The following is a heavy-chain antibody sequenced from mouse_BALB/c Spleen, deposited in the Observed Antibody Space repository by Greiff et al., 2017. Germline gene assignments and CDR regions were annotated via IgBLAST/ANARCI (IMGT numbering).Heavy chain of an antibody. J-gene: IGHJ1*01. D-gene: IGHD1-2*01. V-gene: IGHV3-2*02. Sequence: EVMLVESGPGLVKPSQSLSLTCTVTGYSITSDYAWYWIRQFPGNKLEWMGYISYSGSTSYNPSLKSRISITRDTSKNQFFLQLNSVTTEDTATYYCARSDTTATDWYFDVWGAGTTVTVSS. CDR2: ISYSGST. CDR3: ARSDTTATDWYFDV. CDR1: GYSITSDYA.